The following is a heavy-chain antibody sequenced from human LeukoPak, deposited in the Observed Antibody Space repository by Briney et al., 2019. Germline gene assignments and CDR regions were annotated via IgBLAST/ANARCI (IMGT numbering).Heavy chain of an antibody. J-gene: IGHJ4*02. Sequence: GGSLRLSCAASGFTFSSYSMNWVRQAPGKGLEWVSSISSSSSYIYYADSVKGRFTISRDNAKNSLYLQMNSLRAEDTAVYYCAGDLGAARRFDYWGQGTLVTVSS. CDR2: ISSSSSYI. D-gene: IGHD6-6*01. V-gene: IGHV3-21*01. CDR1: GFTFSSYS. CDR3: AGDLGAARRFDY.